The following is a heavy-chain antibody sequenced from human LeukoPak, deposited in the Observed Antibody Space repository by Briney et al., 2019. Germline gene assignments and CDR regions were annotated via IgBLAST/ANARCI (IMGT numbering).Heavy chain of an antibody. D-gene: IGHD4-11*01. V-gene: IGHV4-39*07. CDR1: GGSISSSNYY. CDR3: ARDNYESHRPKYYYYMDV. CDR2: IYYSGRT. J-gene: IGHJ6*03. Sequence: SETLSLTCTVSGGSISSSNYYWGWIRQPPGKGLEWIGSIYYSGRTYYNPSLKSRVTISVDTSKKQFSLKLSSVTAADTAVYYCARDNYESHRPKYYYYMDVWGKGTTVTISS.